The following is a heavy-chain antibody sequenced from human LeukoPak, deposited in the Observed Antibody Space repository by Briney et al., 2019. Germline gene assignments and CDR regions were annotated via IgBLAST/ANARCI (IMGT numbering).Heavy chain of an antibody. CDR3: ASRLLWFGDLYGMDV. J-gene: IGHJ6*02. V-gene: IGHV4-4*07. CDR1: GGSISSYY. Sequence: SETLSLTCTVSGGSISSYYWSWIRQPAGKGLEWIGRIYTSGSTNYNPSLKSRVTMSVDTSKNQFSLKLSSVTAAGTAVYYCASRLLWFGDLYGMDVWGQGTTVTVSS. D-gene: IGHD3-10*01. CDR2: IYTSGST.